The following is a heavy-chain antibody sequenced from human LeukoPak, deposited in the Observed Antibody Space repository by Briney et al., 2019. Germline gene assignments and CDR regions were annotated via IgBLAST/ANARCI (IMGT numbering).Heavy chain of an antibody. V-gene: IGHV3-7*01. CDR3: ARASEYNWNYVGY. D-gene: IGHD1-20*01. CDR2: IKQDGSEK. J-gene: IGHJ4*02. Sequence: GGSLRLSCAASGFTFSSYWMSWVRQAPGKGLEWVANIKQDGSEKYYVDSVKGRFTISRDNAKNSLYLQMNSLRAEDTAVYYCARASEYNWNYVGYWGQGTLVTVSS. CDR1: GFTFSSYW.